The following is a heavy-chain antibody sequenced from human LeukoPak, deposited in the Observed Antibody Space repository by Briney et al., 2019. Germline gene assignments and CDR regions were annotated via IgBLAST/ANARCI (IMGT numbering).Heavy chain of an antibody. J-gene: IGHJ6*03. CDR1: GYTFTSYD. D-gene: IGHD5-18*01. CDR3: ARGLDSYGYSDYYYMDV. V-gene: IGHV1-8*01. CDR2: MNPNSGNT. Sequence: ASVKVSCKASGYTFTSYDINWVRQATGQGLEWMGWMNPNSGNTGYAQKFQGRVTMTRNTSISTAYIELSSLRSEDTAVYYCARGLDSYGYSDYYYMDVWGKGTTVTISS.